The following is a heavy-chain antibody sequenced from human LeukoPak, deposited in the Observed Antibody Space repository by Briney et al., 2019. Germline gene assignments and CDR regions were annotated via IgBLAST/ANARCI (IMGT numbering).Heavy chain of an antibody. CDR1: GTSITSYY. Sequence: SETLSLTCTVSGTSITSYYWNWIRQAPGQEPQWSGYGNYSGSTKYNPPLNSRVTVSVDTSKNQYSLRLSSVTAADTAVYFCAKWASDNRAFALWGRGTRITVSA. CDR3: AKWASDNRAFAL. CDR2: GNYSGST. J-gene: IGHJ4*02. V-gene: IGHV4-59*08. D-gene: IGHD2-8*01.